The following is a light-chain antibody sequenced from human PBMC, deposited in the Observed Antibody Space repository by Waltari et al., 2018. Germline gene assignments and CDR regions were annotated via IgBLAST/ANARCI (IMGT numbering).Light chain of an antibody. CDR2: WAS. CDR1: QSFLYSSNSQNY. CDR3: QQYYSTPWT. J-gene: IGKJ1*01. Sequence: DIVMTQSPDSLAVSLGERATINCKSSQSFLYSSNSQNYLAWYQQKPGQPPKLLIYWASTRKSGVPDRFSGSESGTDFTLTISSLQAEDVAVYYCQQYYSTPWTFGQGTKVEIK. V-gene: IGKV4-1*01.